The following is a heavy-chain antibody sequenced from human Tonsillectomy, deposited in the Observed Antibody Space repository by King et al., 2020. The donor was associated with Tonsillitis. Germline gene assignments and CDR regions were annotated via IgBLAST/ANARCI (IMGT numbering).Heavy chain of an antibody. J-gene: IGHJ6*02. D-gene: IGHD3-10*01. CDR1: GFTFSSFA. V-gene: IGHV3-23*04. Sequence: VQLVESGGGLVQPGGSLRLACAASGFTFSSFAMSWVRQAPGKGLEWVSAISGRVSSPYYADSVKGRFTISRDNTKNTLYLQMNSLRSDDTAVYYCAKDRSTSGSYYRYYYGVDVWGQGTTVTVSS. CDR2: ISGRVSSP. CDR3: AKDRSTSGSYYRYYYGVDV.